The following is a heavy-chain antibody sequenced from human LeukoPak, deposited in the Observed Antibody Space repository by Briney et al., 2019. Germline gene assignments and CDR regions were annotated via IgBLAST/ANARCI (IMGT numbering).Heavy chain of an antibody. D-gene: IGHD6-19*01. J-gene: IGHJ4*02. CDR1: GFTFSSYG. V-gene: IGHV3-30*18. CDR3: AKDRNRGIAVAGTFDY. CDR2: ISYDGSNK. Sequence: GGSLRLSCAASGFTFSSYGMHWVRQAPGKGLEWVAVISYDGSNKYYADSVKGRFTISRDNSKNTLYLQMNSLRAEDTAVYYCAKDRNRGIAVAGTFDYWGQGTLVTVSS.